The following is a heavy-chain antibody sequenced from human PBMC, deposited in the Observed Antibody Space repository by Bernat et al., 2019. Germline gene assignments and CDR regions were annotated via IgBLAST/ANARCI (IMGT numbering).Heavy chain of an antibody. CDR1: GGSISSSSYY. D-gene: IGHD6-19*01. V-gene: IGHV4-39*01. Sequence: QLQLQESGPGLVKPSETLSLTCTVSGGSISSSSYYWGWIRQPPGKGLEWIGSIYYSGSTYYNPSLKSRVTISVDTSKNQFSLKLSSVTAADTAVYYCARGSGSGWDYYCYYMDVWGKGTTVTVSS. J-gene: IGHJ6*03. CDR3: ARGSGSGWDYYCYYMDV. CDR2: IYYSGST.